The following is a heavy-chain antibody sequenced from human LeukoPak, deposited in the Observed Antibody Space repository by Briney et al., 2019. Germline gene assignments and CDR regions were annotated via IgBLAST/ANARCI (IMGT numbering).Heavy chain of an antibody. V-gene: IGHV4-34*01. CDR1: GGSFSGYY. D-gene: IGHD3-16*02. CDR2: INHSGST. Sequence: SETLSLTCAVYGGSFSGYYWSWIRQPPGKGLEWIGEINHSGSTNYNPSLKSRVTISVDTSKNQFSLKLSSVTAADTAVYYCARGHYDYVWGSYRPGAYFDYWGQGTLVTVPS. CDR3: ARGHYDYVWGSYRPGAYFDY. J-gene: IGHJ4*02.